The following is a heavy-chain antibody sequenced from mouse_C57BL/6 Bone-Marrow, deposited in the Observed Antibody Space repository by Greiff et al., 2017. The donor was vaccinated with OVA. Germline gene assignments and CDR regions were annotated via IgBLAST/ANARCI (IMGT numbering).Heavy chain of an antibody. Sequence: VQLQQSGAELVRPGSSVKMSCKTSGYTFPSYGINWVKQRPGQGLEWLGYIYIGYGYTEYNEKFKGQATLTSDTSSSTAYMQLSSLTSENSAIYVCNSSGYDAMDYWGQGTSVTVSS. CDR2: IYIGYGYT. CDR3: NSSGYDAMDY. CDR1: GYTFPSYG. V-gene: IGHV1-58*01. D-gene: IGHD3-2*02. J-gene: IGHJ4*01.